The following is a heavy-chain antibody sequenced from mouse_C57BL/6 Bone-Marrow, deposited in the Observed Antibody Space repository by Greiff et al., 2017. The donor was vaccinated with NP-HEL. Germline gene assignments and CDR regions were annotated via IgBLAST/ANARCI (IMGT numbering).Heavy chain of an antibody. CDR2: IYPGSGNT. V-gene: IGHV1-76*01. J-gene: IGHJ2*01. D-gene: IGHD1-1*01. CDR3: AKGTTVVAFDY. Sequence: QVQLKESGAELVRPGASVKLSCKASGYTFTDSYINWVKQRPGQGLEWIARIYPGSGNTYYNEKFKGKATLTAEKSSSTAYMQLSSLTSEDSAVYFCAKGTTVVAFDYWGQGTTLTVSS. CDR1: GYTFTDSY.